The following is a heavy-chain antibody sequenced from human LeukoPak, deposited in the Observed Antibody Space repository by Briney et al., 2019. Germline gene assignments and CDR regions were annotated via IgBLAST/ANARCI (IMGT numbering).Heavy chain of an antibody. CDR3: AGWDSVDAFDI. J-gene: IGHJ3*02. CDR2: LYYSGSH. V-gene: IGHV4-59*01. D-gene: IGHD6-19*01. CDR1: GRSISRYY. Sequence: SETLSLTCTVSGRSISRYYWRWMRQPPGKGREWMGYLYYSGSHNYNPSLKSRVTISVYTSKIQLWLKLSSVTAADTAVYYCAGWDSVDAFDIWGQGTLVTVSS.